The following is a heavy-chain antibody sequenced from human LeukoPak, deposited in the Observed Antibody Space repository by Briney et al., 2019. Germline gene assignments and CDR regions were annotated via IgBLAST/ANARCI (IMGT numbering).Heavy chain of an antibody. D-gene: IGHD5-24*01. CDR3: ARLWDAYNKPFDY. J-gene: IGHJ4*02. Sequence: SETLSLTCSVSGGSTSSAEYYWSWIRQSPGKGLEWIGSISNSGTTYSNPSVRSRVTMSVDTPNKYFSLNLRSVTAADTAVYYCARLWDAYNKPFDYWGQGTLVTASS. CDR2: ISNSGTT. V-gene: IGHV4-30-4*01. CDR1: GGSTSSAEYY.